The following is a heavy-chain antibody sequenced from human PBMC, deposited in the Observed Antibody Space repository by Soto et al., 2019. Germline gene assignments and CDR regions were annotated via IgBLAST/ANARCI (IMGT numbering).Heavy chain of an antibody. J-gene: IGHJ4*02. CDR3: ASERDGYNSGALGY. CDR2: IYYSGST. Sequence: QVQLQESGPGLVKPSETLSLTCTVSGGSVSSGSYYWSWIRQPPGKGLEWIGYIYYSGSTNYNPSLKRRVTISVDTSKNQFSLKLSSVTAADTAVYYCASERDGYNSGALGYWGQGTLVTVSS. CDR1: GGSVSSGSYY. V-gene: IGHV4-61*01. D-gene: IGHD5-12*01.